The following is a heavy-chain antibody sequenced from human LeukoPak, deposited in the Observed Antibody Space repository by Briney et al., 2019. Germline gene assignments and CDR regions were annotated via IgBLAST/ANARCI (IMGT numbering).Heavy chain of an antibody. V-gene: IGHV3-48*01. Sequence: PGGSLRLSCAASGFTFSSYSMNWVRQAPGKGLEWVSYISSSSSTIYYADSVKGRFTISRDNAKNSLYLQMNSLRAEDTAVYYCARDGAPPVVGASGIDAFDIWGQGTMVTVSS. CDR1: GFTFSSYS. CDR2: ISSSSSTI. CDR3: ARDGAPPVVGASGIDAFDI. D-gene: IGHD1-26*01. J-gene: IGHJ3*02.